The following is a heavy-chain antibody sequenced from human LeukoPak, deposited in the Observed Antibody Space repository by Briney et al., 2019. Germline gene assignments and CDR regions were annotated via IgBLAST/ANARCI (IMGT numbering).Heavy chain of an antibody. CDR1: GYTFTSYG. CDR2: INPNSGGT. J-gene: IGHJ4*02. D-gene: IGHD3-22*01. Sequence: ASVKVSCKASGYTFTSYGISWVRQAPGQGLEWMGWINPNSGGTNYAQKFQGRVTMTRDTSISTAYMELSRLRSDDTAVYYCARDSAGDSSGQYPYYFDYWGQGTLVTVSS. V-gene: IGHV1-2*02. CDR3: ARDSAGDSSGQYPYYFDY.